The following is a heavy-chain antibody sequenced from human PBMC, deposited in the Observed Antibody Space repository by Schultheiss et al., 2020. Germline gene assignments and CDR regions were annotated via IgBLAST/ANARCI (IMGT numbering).Heavy chain of an antibody. Sequence: GGSLRLSCAASGFTFSGSAMHWVRQASGKGLEWVGRIRSKANSYATAYAASVKGRFTISSDDSKNTAYLQMKSLKTEDTAVYYCTSISSATGEYYYGMDDWGEGGTVNV. J-gene: IGHJ6*02. CDR2: IRSKANSYAT. D-gene: IGHD6-25*01. CDR3: TSISSATGEYYYGMDD. V-gene: IGHV3-73*01. CDR1: GFTFSGSA.